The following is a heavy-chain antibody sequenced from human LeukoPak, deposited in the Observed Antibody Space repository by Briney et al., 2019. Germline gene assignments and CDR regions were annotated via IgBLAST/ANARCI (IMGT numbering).Heavy chain of an antibody. D-gene: IGHD3-22*01. Sequence: GGSLRLSCAASGFTFSSYWMNWVRQAPGKGLEWVANIKEDGGEEFYVDSVKGRFTISRDNAKNSLYLQMNSQRAEDTAVYYCARGDSSGYHYFDYWGQGTLVTVSS. CDR3: ARGDSSGYHYFDY. V-gene: IGHV3-7*05. CDR1: GFTFSSYW. CDR2: IKEDGGEE. J-gene: IGHJ4*02.